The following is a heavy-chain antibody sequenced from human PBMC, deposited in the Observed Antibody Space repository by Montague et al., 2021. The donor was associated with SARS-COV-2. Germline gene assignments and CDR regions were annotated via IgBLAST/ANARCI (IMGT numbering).Heavy chain of an antibody. Sequence: SETLSLTCTVSGGSISSYYWSWIRQPPGKGLEWIGYMYYSGSTXXXPSXXXRVTLSVDTSKNQFSLKLTSVTAADTAVYYCARPRPGSPNNWFDTWGQGILVTVSS. D-gene: IGHD6-6*01. CDR3: ARPRPGSPNNWFDT. CDR2: MYYSGST. J-gene: IGHJ5*02. CDR1: GGSISSYY. V-gene: IGHV4-59*08.